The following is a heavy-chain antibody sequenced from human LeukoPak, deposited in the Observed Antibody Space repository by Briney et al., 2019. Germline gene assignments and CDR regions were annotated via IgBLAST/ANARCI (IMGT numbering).Heavy chain of an antibody. V-gene: IGHV1-69*13. CDR3: ARGAIGLLGSEDYYGMAV. J-gene: IGHJ6*02. Sequence: SVKVSCKASGFTFTSYDINWVRQAPGQGLEWMGGIIPIFGTANYAQKFQGRVTITADESTSTAYMEPSSLRSEDTAVYYCARGAIGLLGSEDYYGMAVWGQGTTVTVSS. D-gene: IGHD3-9*01. CDR1: GFTFTSYD. CDR2: IIPIFGTA.